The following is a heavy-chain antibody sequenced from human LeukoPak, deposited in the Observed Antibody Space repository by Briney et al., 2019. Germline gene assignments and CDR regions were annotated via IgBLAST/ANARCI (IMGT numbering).Heavy chain of an antibody. V-gene: IGHV1-3*01. CDR3: ARGLWSAHRREYYFDS. Sequence: EASVKVSCKASGYTFTNYAVNWLRQAPGQRLEWMGWLNAGNGDTKFSQNYQARVTITRDASASTAYMELSSLTSEDTAVYFCARGLWSAHRREYYFDSWGQGTLVTVSS. CDR1: GYTFTNYA. CDR2: LNAGNGDT. J-gene: IGHJ4*02. D-gene: IGHD3-3*01.